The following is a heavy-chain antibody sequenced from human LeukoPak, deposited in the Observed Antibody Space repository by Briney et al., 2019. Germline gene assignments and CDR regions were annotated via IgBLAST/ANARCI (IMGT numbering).Heavy chain of an antibody. J-gene: IGHJ5*02. CDR3: AKDHYGDSLYNYFDP. V-gene: IGHV4-61*01. Sequence: SETLSLTCTVSGGSISSGSYYWNWIRQPPGKGLEWIGSVYYTGSTNYNPSLKSRVTISVDTSKNQFSLKVTSVTAADTAVYYCAKDHYGDSLYNYFDPWGQGTLVTVPS. D-gene: IGHD4-17*01. CDR2: VYYTGST. CDR1: GGSISSGSYY.